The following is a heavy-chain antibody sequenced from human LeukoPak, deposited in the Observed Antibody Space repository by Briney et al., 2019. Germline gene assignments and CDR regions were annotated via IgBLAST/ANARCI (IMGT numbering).Heavy chain of an antibody. CDR3: ARGPHRRTYDRGNWFDP. Sequence: GASVKVSCKASGYTFTSYYMYWVRQAPGQGLEWMGIINPSGDNTNYAQKFQGRVTMTRDMSTTTVYMELSSLRSEDTAVYYCARGPHRRTYDRGNWFDPWGQGTLVTVSS. CDR2: INPSGDNT. D-gene: IGHD3-10*01. CDR1: GYTFTSYY. V-gene: IGHV1-46*01. J-gene: IGHJ5*02.